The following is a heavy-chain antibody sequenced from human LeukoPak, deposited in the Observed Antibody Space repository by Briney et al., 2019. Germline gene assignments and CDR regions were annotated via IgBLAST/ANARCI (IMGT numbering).Heavy chain of an antibody. CDR3: ARDGRYSSTPFDI. D-gene: IGHD6-13*01. CDR1: GGSISSGSYY. J-gene: IGHJ3*02. Sequence: PSQTLSLTCTVSGGSISSGSYYWSWIRQPAGKGLEWIGRIYTSGSTNYNPSLKSRVTISVDTSKNQFSLKLSSVTAADTAVYYCARDGRYSSTPFDIWGQGTMVTVSS. V-gene: IGHV4-61*02. CDR2: IYTSGST.